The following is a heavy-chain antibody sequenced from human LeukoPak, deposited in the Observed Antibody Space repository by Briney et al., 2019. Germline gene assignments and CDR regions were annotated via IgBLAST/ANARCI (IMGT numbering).Heavy chain of an antibody. CDR1: GGSFSGYY. CDR3: ARAILSGYPDS. CDR2: INHSGST. D-gene: IGHD3-3*01. J-gene: IGHJ4*02. Sequence: SETLSLTCAGYGGSFSGYYWSWIRQPPGKGLEWIGEINHSGSTNYNPSLKSRVTISVDTSKNQFSLKLSSVTAADTAVYYCARAILSGYPDSWGQGTLVIVFS. V-gene: IGHV4-34*01.